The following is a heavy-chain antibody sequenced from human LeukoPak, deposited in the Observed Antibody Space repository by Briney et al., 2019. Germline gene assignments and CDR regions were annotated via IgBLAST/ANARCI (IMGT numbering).Heavy chain of an antibody. CDR1: GFTFDDYA. J-gene: IGHJ4*02. Sequence: GGSLRLSCAASGFTFDDYAMHWVRQAPGKGLEWVSGISWNSGSIGYADSVKGQFTISRDNAKNSLYLQMNSLRAEDTALYYCAKGREYYGSGSYTFDYWGQGTLVTVSS. V-gene: IGHV3-9*01. CDR2: ISWNSGSI. D-gene: IGHD3-10*01. CDR3: AKGREYYGSGSYTFDY.